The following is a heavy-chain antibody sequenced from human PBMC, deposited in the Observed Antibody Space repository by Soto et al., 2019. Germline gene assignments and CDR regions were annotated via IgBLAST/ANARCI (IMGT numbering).Heavy chain of an antibody. CDR3: ARDPLTYYYDSSGWASGGFDI. Sequence: ASVKVSCKASGGTFSSYAISWVRQAPGQGLEWMGGIIPIFGTANYGQKFQGRVTITADESTSTAYMELSSLRSEDTVVYYCARDPLTYYYDSSGWASGGFDIWGQGTMVTVSS. J-gene: IGHJ3*02. D-gene: IGHD3-22*01. CDR2: IIPIFGTA. CDR1: GGTFSSYA. V-gene: IGHV1-69*13.